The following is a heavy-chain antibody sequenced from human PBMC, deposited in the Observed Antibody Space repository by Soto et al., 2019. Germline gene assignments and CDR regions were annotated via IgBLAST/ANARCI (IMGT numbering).Heavy chain of an antibody. Sequence: GGSLRLSCAASGFTFSSYAMSWVRQAPGKGLEWVSAISGSGGSTYYADSVKGRFTISRDNSKNTLYLQMNSLRAEDTAVYYCAKVEVVRVTYNWFGPWGQGTLVTVSS. V-gene: IGHV3-23*01. CDR1: GFTFSSYA. CDR2: ISGSGGST. J-gene: IGHJ5*02. D-gene: IGHD2-15*01. CDR3: AKVEVVRVTYNWFGP.